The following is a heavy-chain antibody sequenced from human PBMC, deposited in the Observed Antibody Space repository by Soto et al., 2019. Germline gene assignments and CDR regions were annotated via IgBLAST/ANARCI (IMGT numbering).Heavy chain of an antibody. CDR3: AKATTNGGWFNPFDS. CDR2: LSGSGTST. Sequence: GGSLRLSCAASGFSFVNYAMNWVRQAPGKGLEWVSGLSGSGTSTYYAGSVKGRFTISRDNSRDTLFLQMNSLTADDTAVYYCAKATTNGGWFNPFDSWGQGVLVTVSS. V-gene: IGHV3-23*01. CDR1: GFSFVNYA. D-gene: IGHD6-19*01. J-gene: IGHJ4*02.